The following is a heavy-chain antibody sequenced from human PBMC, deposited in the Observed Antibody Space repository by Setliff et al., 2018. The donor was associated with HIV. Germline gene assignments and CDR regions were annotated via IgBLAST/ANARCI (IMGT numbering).Heavy chain of an antibody. V-gene: IGHV3-48*01. J-gene: IGHJ6*02. D-gene: IGHD2-15*01. Sequence: GGSLRLSCETSGFTFGDFCMNWVRQAPGKGLEWISYISSKRTSIYYADSVKGRFTISRDNDRNSLYLQMNGLRAEDTAVYYCARATLGVCSGGSCFGGMDVWGQGTTVTVSS. CDR1: GFTFGDFC. CDR2: ISSKRTSI. CDR3: ARATLGVCSGGSCFGGMDV.